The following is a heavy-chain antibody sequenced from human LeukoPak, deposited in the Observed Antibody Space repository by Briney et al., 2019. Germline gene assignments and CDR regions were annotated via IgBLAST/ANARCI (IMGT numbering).Heavy chain of an antibody. J-gene: IGHJ5*02. Sequence: SVRVSCKASGGTFSSYAISWVRQAPGQGLEWMGGIIPIFGTANYAQKFQGRVTITADESTSTAYMELSSLRSEDTAVYYCARSSAELLWFGESWGQGTLVTVSS. V-gene: IGHV1-69*13. CDR1: GGTFSSYA. D-gene: IGHD3-10*01. CDR2: IIPIFGTA. CDR3: ARSSAELLWFGES.